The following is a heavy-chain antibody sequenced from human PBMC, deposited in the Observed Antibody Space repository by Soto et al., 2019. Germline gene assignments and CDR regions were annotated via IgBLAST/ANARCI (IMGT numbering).Heavy chain of an antibody. D-gene: IGHD6-13*01. CDR3: ARSRSCSPLNGYDS. Sequence: SETLSLTCTVSGGSSSSDYWSWIRQPPGKGLEWIGYIHYSGSTTNNPSLKRRVTSSIDTSTNQSSLKLTSVTAADTAVYYCARSRSCSPLNGYDSWGQGTLVTVSA. CDR2: IHYSGST. J-gene: IGHJ5*01. V-gene: IGHV4-59*01. CDR1: GGSSSSDY.